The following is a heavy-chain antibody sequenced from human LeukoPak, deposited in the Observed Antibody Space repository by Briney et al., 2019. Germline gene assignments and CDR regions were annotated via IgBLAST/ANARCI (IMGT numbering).Heavy chain of an antibody. CDR1: GGSIRSYY. V-gene: IGHV4-59*12. Sequence: SETLSLTCTVSGGSIRSYYWSWIRQPPGKGLEWIGYIYYSGSTKYNPSLKRRVTILVDKSKNQFSLKLSSVTAADTAVYYCARPYSGSWYGYYYYMDVWGKGTTVTVSS. D-gene: IGHD6-13*01. J-gene: IGHJ6*03. CDR2: IYYSGST. CDR3: ARPYSGSWYGYYYYMDV.